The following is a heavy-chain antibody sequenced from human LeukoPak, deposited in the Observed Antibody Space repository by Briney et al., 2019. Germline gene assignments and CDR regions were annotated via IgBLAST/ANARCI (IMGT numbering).Heavy chain of an antibody. CDR3: ARTSGSYYGFFDY. CDR1: GFTFSSYS. J-gene: IGHJ4*02. V-gene: IGHV3-48*04. Sequence: GGSLRLSCAVSGFTFSSYSMNWVRQAPGKGLEWVSYISSSSSIIYYADSVKGRFTISRDNAKNSLFLQMNSLRAEDTAVYYCARTSGSYYGFFDYWGQGTLVTVSS. CDR2: ISSSSSII. D-gene: IGHD1-26*01.